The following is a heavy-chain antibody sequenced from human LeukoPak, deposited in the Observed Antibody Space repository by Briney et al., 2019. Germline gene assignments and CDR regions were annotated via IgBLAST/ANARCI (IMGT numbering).Heavy chain of an antibody. CDR2: IKSKSDGGTT. CDR3: TTENPTDF. J-gene: IGHJ4*02. Sequence: PGGSLRLSCAASGFPFTNAWMSWVRQAPGKGLEWVGRIKSKSDGGTTDYAAPVKGRFTISRDDSENTLYLQVNTVKIEDTAVYYCTTENPTDFWGQGTLVTVSS. CDR1: GFPFTNAW. V-gene: IGHV3-15*01.